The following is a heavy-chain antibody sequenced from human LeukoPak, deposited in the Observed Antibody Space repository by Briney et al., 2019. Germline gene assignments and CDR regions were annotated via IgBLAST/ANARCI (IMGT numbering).Heavy chain of an antibody. CDR2: IFHSGST. D-gene: IGHD7-27*01. Sequence: SETLSLTCSVSGGSIRNYYWSWIRQPPGKGLEWIGFIFHSGSTNYNPSLKNRVTISVDTSKNQFSLKLTSVTAADTAMYYCAREGSGDRYFDFWGQGTLVAVFS. J-gene: IGHJ4*02. V-gene: IGHV4-59*01. CDR3: AREGSGDRYFDF. CDR1: GGSIRNYY.